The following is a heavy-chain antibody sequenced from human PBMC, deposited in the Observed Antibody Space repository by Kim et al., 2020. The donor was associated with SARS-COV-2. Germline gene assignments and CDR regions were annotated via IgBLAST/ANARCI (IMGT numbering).Heavy chain of an antibody. CDR1: GGSVTNTDYY. V-gene: IGHV4-30-4*08. J-gene: IGHJ6*02. CDR2: IGYSGQT. CDR3: TREGPYYYGLDV. Sequence: SETLSLTCSVSGGSVTNTDYYWTWIRQSPGKGLEWIGGIGYSGQTFYHPSLQSRVTLSVDTSKNQFSLRLTSVAAADTAVYYCTREGPYYYGLDVWGQGTPVTVSS.